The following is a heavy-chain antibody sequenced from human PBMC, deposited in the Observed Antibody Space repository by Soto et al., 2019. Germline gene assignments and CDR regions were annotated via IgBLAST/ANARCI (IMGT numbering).Heavy chain of an antibody. V-gene: IGHV4-34*01. D-gene: IGHD6-6*01. CDR1: SGSFSGYY. CDR3: ARAPKVSGSSQARPDF. CDR2: ISQSGNT. Sequence: PSETLSLTCSIYSGSFSGYYWSWIRQPPGKGLEWIGEISQSGNTNYSPSLKSRVSISIDTSKKQFSLNLASVSAADKAVYYCARAPKVSGSSQARPDFCVQGTLVT. J-gene: IGHJ4*02.